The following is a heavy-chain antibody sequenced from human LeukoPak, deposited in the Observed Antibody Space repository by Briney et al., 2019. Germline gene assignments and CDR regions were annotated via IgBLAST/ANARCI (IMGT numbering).Heavy chain of an antibody. D-gene: IGHD4-11*01. V-gene: IGHV3-7*01. CDR2: IKQDGTEK. CDR3: AREDHSNYNY. J-gene: IGHJ4*02. Sequence: GGSLRLSCAASGFTFSSYWMSWVRQAPGKGLEWVASIKQDGTEKFYVDSVKGRFTISKGNAKNSLYLQMNSLRAEDTAVYYCAREDHSNYNYWGQGTLVTVSS. CDR1: GFTFSSYW.